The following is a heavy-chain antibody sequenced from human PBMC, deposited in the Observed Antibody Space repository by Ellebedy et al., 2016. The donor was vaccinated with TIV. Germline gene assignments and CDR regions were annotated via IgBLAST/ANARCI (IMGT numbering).Heavy chain of an antibody. J-gene: IGHJ4*02. Sequence: GESLKISXTDSGFTFSNYWMHWVRQAPGKGLVWVSRIKGDGSSTSYADSVMGRFTISRDNTKNTLSLQMNSLRAEDTALYYCVRDGVGAPPFDYWGQGTLVTVSS. CDR1: GFTFSNYW. CDR3: VRDGVGAPPFDY. D-gene: IGHD1-26*01. V-gene: IGHV3-74*01. CDR2: IKGDGSST.